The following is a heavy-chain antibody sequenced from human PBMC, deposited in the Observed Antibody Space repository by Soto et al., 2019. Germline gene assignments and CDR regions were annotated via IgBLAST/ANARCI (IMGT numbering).Heavy chain of an antibody. V-gene: IGHV5-51*01. Sequence: GESLKISCKGFGYNFNIYWIGWVRQMPGKGLEWMGVIYPGDSDTRYSPSFQGQVTISVDKSISTAYLQWSSLTASDTAVYYCARQDGDGLYYFDYWGQGTLVTVSS. J-gene: IGHJ4*02. D-gene: IGHD4-17*01. CDR2: IYPGDSDT. CDR1: GYNFNIYW. CDR3: ARQDGDGLYYFDY.